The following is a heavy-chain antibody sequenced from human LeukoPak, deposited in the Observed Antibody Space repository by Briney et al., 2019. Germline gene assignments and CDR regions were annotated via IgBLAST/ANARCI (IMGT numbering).Heavy chain of an antibody. CDR2: IFYSGSP. CDR3: ARVGHIAAASTYDY. Sequence: SETLSLTCTVSGGSISSYYWSWIRQPPGKGLEWIGNIFYSGSPNYNPSLKSRVTISFDTSKNQFSLKLSSVTAADTAVYYCARVGHIAAASTYDYWGQGTLVTVSS. J-gene: IGHJ4*02. D-gene: IGHD6-13*01. CDR1: GGSISSYY. V-gene: IGHV4-59*08.